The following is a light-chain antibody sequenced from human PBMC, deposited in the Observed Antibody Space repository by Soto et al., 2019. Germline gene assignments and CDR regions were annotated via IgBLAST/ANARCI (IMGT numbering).Light chain of an antibody. CDR1: SSDVGGFNY. J-gene: IGLJ2*01. V-gene: IGLV2-14*01. CDR3: SSYTSSTTLV. CDR2: DVS. Sequence: QSALTQPASVSGSPGQSITISCIGTSSDVGGFNYVSWYQQHPGKAPKLMIYDVSYRPSGVSDRFSGSKSGNTASLTISGLQAEDEADYYCSSYTSSTTLVFGGGTKVTVL.